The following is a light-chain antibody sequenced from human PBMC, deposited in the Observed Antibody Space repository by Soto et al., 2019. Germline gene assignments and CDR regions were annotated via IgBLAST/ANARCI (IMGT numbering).Light chain of an antibody. Sequence: DIQMTQSPSSLSASVGDRVTITCRASQSISSYLNWYQQKPGKAPNLLIYAASSLQSGVPSRFSGSGSGTDFTLTISSLHPDDFAPYYCQQSYSTPLYTFGQWTKLEIK. CDR1: QSISSY. CDR2: AAS. J-gene: IGKJ2*01. CDR3: QQSYSTPLYT. V-gene: IGKV1-39*01.